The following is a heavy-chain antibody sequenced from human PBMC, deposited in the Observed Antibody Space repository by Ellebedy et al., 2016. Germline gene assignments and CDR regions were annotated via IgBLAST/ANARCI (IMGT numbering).Heavy chain of an antibody. J-gene: IGHJ6*02. V-gene: IGHV1-46*01. CDR3: ARDLGVVQRSLYQYYGMDV. Sequence: ASVKVSCKASGYTFTGYFMHWVRQAPGQGLEWMGIINPSGGSTSYAQNFQGRVTMTRDTSTSTVYMEVSSLRSEDTAVYYCARDLGVVQRSLYQYYGMDVWGQGTTVSVSS. CDR2: INPSGGST. CDR1: GYTFTGYF. D-gene: IGHD2-15*01.